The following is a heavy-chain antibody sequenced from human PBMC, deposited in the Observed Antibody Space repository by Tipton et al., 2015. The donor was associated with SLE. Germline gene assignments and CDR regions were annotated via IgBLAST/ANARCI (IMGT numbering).Heavy chain of an antibody. Sequence: SLRLSCAASGFIFSSYWMSWVRQAPGKGLEWVANIKQDGSNKYYADSVKGRFTISRDNSKNTLYLQMNSLRAEDTAVYYCARVGAWVSSEHDAFDIWGQGTMVTVSS. V-gene: IGHV3-7*02. CDR3: ARVGAWVSSEHDAFDI. CDR2: IKQDGSNK. CDR1: GFIFSSYW. D-gene: IGHD6-13*01. J-gene: IGHJ3*02.